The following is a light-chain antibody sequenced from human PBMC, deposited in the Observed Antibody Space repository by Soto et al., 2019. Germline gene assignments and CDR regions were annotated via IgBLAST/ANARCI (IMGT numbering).Light chain of an antibody. CDR2: EVT. CDR3: NSYTSSNTRV. J-gene: IGLJ1*01. CDR1: TSDIAGYNY. Sequence: QSVLAQPASVSGSPGQSITISCTGTTSDIAGYNYVSWYQQHPGKAPKLLIYEVTSRASGVSHRFSGSKSGNTASLTISGLQAEDEAEYYCNSYTSSNTRVFGTGTKVTVL. V-gene: IGLV2-14*01.